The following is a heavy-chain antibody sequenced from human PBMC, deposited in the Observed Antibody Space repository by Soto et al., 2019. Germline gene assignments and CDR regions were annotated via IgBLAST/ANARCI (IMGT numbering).Heavy chain of an antibody. CDR3: ARVPYSYGLLFYLDF. CDR2: IYYSGST. J-gene: IGHJ4*02. Sequence: PSGALSLTCAVSGGSISNDNYYWSWIRQSPGKGLEWIAYIYYSGSTYYNPSLKSRLTISVDPSKNQFSLKLSSVTAADTAVYYCARVPYSYGLLFYLDFWGQGTLVTVSS. CDR1: GGSISNDNYY. V-gene: IGHV4-30-4*01. D-gene: IGHD5-18*01.